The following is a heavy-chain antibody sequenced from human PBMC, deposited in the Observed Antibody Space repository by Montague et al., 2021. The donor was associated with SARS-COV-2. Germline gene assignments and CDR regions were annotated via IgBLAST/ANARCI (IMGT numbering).Heavy chain of an antibody. CDR3: VRRGGTYYYGSGSFDP. CDR2: INYSGST. Sequence: SETLSLTCKVSGDSITTTTYYWVWIRQPPGKGLEWIGSINYSGSTFYNPSLKSRLSMSVDTSTNQFSLRLTSMTAADTAIYYCVRRGGTYYYGSGSFDPWGQGTLVAVSS. V-gene: IGHV4-39*01. J-gene: IGHJ5*02. CDR1: GDSITTTTYY. D-gene: IGHD3-10*01.